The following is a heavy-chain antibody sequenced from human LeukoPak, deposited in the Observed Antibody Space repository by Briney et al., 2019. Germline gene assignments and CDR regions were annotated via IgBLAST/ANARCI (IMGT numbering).Heavy chain of an antibody. V-gene: IGHV3-49*04. J-gene: IGHJ4*02. D-gene: IGHD6-6*01. Sequence: GGSLRLSCRGSGLSFGGDAVSWVRQAPGKGLEWVGFIRDKVSGGTTEYVASVRGRFTISRDDSRSIAYLQMTRLKTEDTAVYYCTTDRGITARPVFDSWGQGTLVTVSS. CDR1: GLSFGGDA. CDR3: TTDRGITARPVFDS. CDR2: IRDKVSGGTT.